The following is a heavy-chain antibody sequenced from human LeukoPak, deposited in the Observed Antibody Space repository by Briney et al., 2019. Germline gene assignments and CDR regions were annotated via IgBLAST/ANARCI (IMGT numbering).Heavy chain of an antibody. J-gene: IGHJ5*02. CDR3: ARDRKSRYGSGSYCRGLFDP. CDR1: GFTFSGYS. CDR2: ISSSSSTI. Sequence: GVSLRLSCAASGFTFSGYSMNWVRQAPGKGLEWVSYISSSSSTIYYADSVKGRFTISRDNAKNSLYLQMNSLRAEDTAVYYCARDRKSRYGSGSYCRGLFDPWGQGTLVTVSS. D-gene: IGHD3-10*01. V-gene: IGHV3-48*01.